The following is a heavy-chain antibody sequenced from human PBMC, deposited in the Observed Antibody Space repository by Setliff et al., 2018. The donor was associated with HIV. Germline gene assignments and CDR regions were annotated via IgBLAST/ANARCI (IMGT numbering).Heavy chain of an antibody. J-gene: IGHJ3*02. CDR3: VREVRAAYKGPLWFGQSDPRPDTFDI. D-gene: IGHD3-10*01. CDR2: INPYSGGT. CDR1: GYTFTAYY. V-gene: IGHV1-2*04. Sequence: ASVKVSCKASGYTFTAYYIHWVRQAPGQGLEWMGWINPYSGGTNYSQNFQGWVTMTRDTSITTAYMELSRLTSDDTALYFCVREVRAAYKGPLWFGQSDPRPDTFDIWGQGTMVTVSS.